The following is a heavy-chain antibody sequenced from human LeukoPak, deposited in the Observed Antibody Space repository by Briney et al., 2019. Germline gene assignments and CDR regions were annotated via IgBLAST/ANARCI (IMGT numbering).Heavy chain of an antibody. J-gene: IGHJ4*02. V-gene: IGHV3-53*01. CDR1: GFTVSSNS. Sequence: GGSLRLSCTVSGFTVSSNSMSWVRQAPGKGLEWVSFIYSGGDTHYSDSVKGRFTISRDNSKNTLYLQMNSLRADDTAVYYCARRAGEYSHPYDYWGQGTLVTVSS. D-gene: IGHD4-17*01. CDR3: ARRAGEYSHPYDY. CDR2: IYSGGDT.